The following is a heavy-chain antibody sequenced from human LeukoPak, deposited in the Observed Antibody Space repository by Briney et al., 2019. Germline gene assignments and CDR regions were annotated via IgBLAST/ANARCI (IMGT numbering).Heavy chain of an antibody. J-gene: IGHJ6*02. D-gene: IGHD3-16*02. CDR1: GVIFSGYA. CDR2: ISGSGGST. Sequence: GGSLRLSCAASGVIFSGYAMSWVRQAPGKGLEWVSSISGSGGSTYYADSVKGRFTISRDNSKNTLYFQMNSLRAEDTAVYYCASFYHYGMDVWGQGTTVTVSS. CDR3: ASFYHYGMDV. V-gene: IGHV3-23*01.